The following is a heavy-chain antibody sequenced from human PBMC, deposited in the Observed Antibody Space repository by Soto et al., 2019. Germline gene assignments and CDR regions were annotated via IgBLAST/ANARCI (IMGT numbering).Heavy chain of an antibody. D-gene: IGHD3-16*01. V-gene: IGHV1-2*04. J-gene: IGHJ4*02. CDR3: ATQRGKAICEPLDF. CDR1: GYTFTGYY. CDR2: INPDSGGT. Sequence: QVQLVQSGAEVKKPGASVKVSCKASGYTFTGYYMHWVRQAPGQGLEWMGWINPDSGGTNYAQNFQGWVTMTRDTSITTAYMELSRLRSDDTAVYYCATQRGKAICEPLDFWGQGTLVTVSS.